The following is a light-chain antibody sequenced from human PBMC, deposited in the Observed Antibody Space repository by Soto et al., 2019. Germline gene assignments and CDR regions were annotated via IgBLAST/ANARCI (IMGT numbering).Light chain of an antibody. J-gene: IGKJ2*01. CDR3: QQYHSWPPLYT. CDR1: QSVRSK. Sequence: EILMTQSPATLSVSPGERATLSCRASQSVRSKLAWFQQKAGQAPRLLIYDASTRATGIPARFSASGSGTEFTLTISSRQSEDFEVYYCQQYHSWPPLYTFGQGTKLEIK. CDR2: DAS. V-gene: IGKV3-15*01.